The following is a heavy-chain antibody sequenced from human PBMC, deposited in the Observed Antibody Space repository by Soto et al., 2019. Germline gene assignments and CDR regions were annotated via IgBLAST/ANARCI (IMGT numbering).Heavy chain of an antibody. CDR2: TYYRAKWYN. J-gene: IGHJ4*02. CDR1: GDIVSSNSAA. Sequence: SQPHSITCALSGDIVSSNSAAWNLIRQSPSRGLEWLGRTYYRAKWYNDYAGSTKSRIIINPDTSKNQYSLQLNSVTPEDTAVYYCAMGTGTFEYWGQGALVTVSS. V-gene: IGHV6-1*01. CDR3: AMGTGTFEY. D-gene: IGHD2-8*02.